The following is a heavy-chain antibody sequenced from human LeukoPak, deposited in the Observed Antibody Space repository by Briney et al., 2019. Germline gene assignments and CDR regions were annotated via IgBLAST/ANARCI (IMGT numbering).Heavy chain of an antibody. CDR1: GFTFSSYG. CDR2: ISGSGGST. V-gene: IGHV3-23*01. D-gene: IGHD2-15*01. Sequence: GGSLRLSCAASGFTFSSYGMSWVRQAPGKGVEWVSAISGSGGSTYYADSVKGRFTISRDNAKNSLYLQMNSLRAEDTAVYYCARDLCSGGSCFPFDYWGQGTLVTVSS. CDR3: ARDLCSGGSCFPFDY. J-gene: IGHJ4*02.